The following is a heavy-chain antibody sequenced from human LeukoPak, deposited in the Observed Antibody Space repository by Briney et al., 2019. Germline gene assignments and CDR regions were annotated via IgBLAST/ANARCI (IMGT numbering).Heavy chain of an antibody. CDR2: IYYSGST. V-gene: IGHV4-59*08. CDR3: ARQSTSNWYLDY. CDR1: SGSITCYY. J-gene: IGHJ4*02. D-gene: IGHD2-2*01. Sequence: SETLSLTCTVSSGSITCYYRSWIQQPPPQVLQLIGYIYYSGSTNYNPSLKSRVTISVDTSKNQFSLKLSSVTAADTAVYYCARQSTSNWYLDYWGQGTLVTVSS.